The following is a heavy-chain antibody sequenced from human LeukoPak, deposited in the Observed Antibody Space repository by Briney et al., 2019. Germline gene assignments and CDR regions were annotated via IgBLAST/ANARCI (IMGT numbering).Heavy chain of an antibody. CDR1: GFTFSSYS. V-gene: IGHV3-21*06. CDR3: ARGTIAAAGYYYFDY. D-gene: IGHD6-13*01. J-gene: IGHJ4*02. Sequence: GGSLRLSCTVSGFTFSSYSMTWVRQAPGKGLEWVSSISSSSSYIYYADSVQGRFTISRDNVKNSLYLQMNSLRAEDTAVYYCARGTIAAAGYYYFDYWGQGTQVTVSS. CDR2: ISSSSSYI.